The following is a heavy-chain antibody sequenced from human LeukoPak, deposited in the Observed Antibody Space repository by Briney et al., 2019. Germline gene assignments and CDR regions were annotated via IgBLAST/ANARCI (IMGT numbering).Heavy chain of an antibody. Sequence: SETLSLTCTVTGGSISSGDYYWSWIRQPPGKGLEWIGYIYYSGSTYYNPSLKSRVTISVDTSKNQFSLKLSSVTAADTAVYYCARTGYSSSWYSTAFDIRGQGTMVTVSS. CDR1: GGSISSGDYY. V-gene: IGHV4-30-4*08. D-gene: IGHD6-13*01. CDR3: ARTGYSSSWYSTAFDI. J-gene: IGHJ3*02. CDR2: IYYSGST.